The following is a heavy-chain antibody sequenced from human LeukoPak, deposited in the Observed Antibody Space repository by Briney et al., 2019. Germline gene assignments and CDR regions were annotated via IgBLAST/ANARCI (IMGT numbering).Heavy chain of an antibody. Sequence: GGSLRLSCAASGFTFSSYSMNWVRQAPGKGLEWVSVTYSGGNTYYADSVKGRFTISRDTSKNTLWLQMNSLRVEDTAVYYCARLLAAVGTLDYWGQGTLVIVSS. D-gene: IGHD6-13*01. CDR3: ARLLAAVGTLDY. J-gene: IGHJ4*02. CDR1: GFTFSSYS. CDR2: TYSGGNT. V-gene: IGHV3-66*01.